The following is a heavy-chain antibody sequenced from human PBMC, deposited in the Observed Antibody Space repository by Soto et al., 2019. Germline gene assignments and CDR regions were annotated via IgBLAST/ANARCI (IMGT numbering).Heavy chain of an antibody. J-gene: IGHJ4*02. V-gene: IGHV3-30*18. CDR1: GFTFSSYG. CDR3: AKGYRGWLYYFDY. D-gene: IGHD6-19*01. Sequence: QVQLVESGGGVVQPGRSLRLSCAASGFTFSSYGMHWVRQAPGKGLEWVAVISYDGSNKYYADSVKGRFTISRDNSKNTPYLQMNSLRAEDTAVYYCAKGYRGWLYYFDYWGQGTLVTVSS. CDR2: ISYDGSNK.